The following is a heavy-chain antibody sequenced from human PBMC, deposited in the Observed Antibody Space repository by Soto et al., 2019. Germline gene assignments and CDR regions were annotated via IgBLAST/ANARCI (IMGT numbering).Heavy chain of an antibody. D-gene: IGHD5-12*01. Sequence: EVHLSESGGGLVQPGGSLRLSCAASGFTFSSYAMSWVRQAPGKGLQWVSALSHTATNLFYADSVRCRFTISRDNAKNTLSLQMNSLRAEDTAIYYCVKSAGDQWMFDYWGQGVLVTVSS. CDR1: GFTFSSYA. CDR2: LSHTATNL. J-gene: IGHJ4*02. V-gene: IGHV3-23*01. CDR3: VKSAGDQWMFDY.